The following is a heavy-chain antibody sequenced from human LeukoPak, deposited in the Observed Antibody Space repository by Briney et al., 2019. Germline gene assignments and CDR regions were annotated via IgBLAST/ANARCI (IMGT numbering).Heavy chain of an antibody. J-gene: IGHJ5*02. CDR2: IWADGAP. D-gene: IGHD6-19*01. CDR1: GDSISSGNYY. CDR3: ARGHPVAGTFYNWFDP. Sequence: SQTLSLTCTVSGDSISSGNYYWSWIRQPAGKGLEWIGRIWADGAPTYRPSLKSRVTISVDTSKNQFSLRLSSVTAADTAVYYCARGHPVAGTFYNWFDPWGQGTLVTVSS. V-gene: IGHV4-61*02.